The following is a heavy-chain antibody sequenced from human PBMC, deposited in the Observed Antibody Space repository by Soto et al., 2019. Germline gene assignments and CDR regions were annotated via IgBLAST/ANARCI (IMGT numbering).Heavy chain of an antibody. CDR1: GGSFSGYY. CDR2: INHSGST. J-gene: IGHJ4*02. V-gene: IGHV4-34*01. CDR3: ARARFLEWFLFDY. Sequence: SETLSLTCAVSGGSFSGYYWSWIRQPPGKGLEWIGEINHSGSTNYNPSLKSRVTISVDTSKNQFSLKLSSVTAADTAVYYCARARFLEWFLFDYWGQGTLVTVSS. D-gene: IGHD3-3*01.